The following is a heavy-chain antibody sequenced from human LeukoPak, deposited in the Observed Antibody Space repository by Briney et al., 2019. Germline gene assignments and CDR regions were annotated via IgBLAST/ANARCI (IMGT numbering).Heavy chain of an antibody. Sequence: SETLSLTCAVYGRSFSGYYWSWIRQPPGKGLEWIGEINHSGSTNYNPSLKSRVTISVDTSKNQFSLKLSSVTAADTAVYYCARAVGYYDYVWGSYPKYYFDYWGQGTLVTVSS. D-gene: IGHD3-16*02. CDR2: INHSGST. J-gene: IGHJ4*02. V-gene: IGHV4-34*01. CDR1: GRSFSGYY. CDR3: ARAVGYYDYVWGSYPKYYFDY.